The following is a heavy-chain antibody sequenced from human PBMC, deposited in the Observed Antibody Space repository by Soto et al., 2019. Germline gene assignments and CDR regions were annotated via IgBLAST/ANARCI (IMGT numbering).Heavy chain of an antibody. CDR3: ARRRGFPYYYGMDV. V-gene: IGHV4-30-2*01. D-gene: IGHD5-12*01. J-gene: IGHJ6*02. CDR1: GGSISSGGYS. Sequence: SETLSLTCAVSGGSISSGGYSWSWIRQPPGKGLEWIGYTYHSGSTYYNPSLKSRVTISVDRSKNQFSLKLSSVTAADTAVYYCARRRGFPYYYGMDVWGQGTTVTVSS. CDR2: TYHSGST.